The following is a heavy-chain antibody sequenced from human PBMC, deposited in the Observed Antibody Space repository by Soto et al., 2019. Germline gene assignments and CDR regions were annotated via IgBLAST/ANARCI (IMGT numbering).Heavy chain of an antibody. CDR1: EFTFSSYG. J-gene: IGHJ4*02. V-gene: IGHV3-30*18. CDR3: AKASSSGWYYFDY. D-gene: IGHD6-19*01. CDR2: ILSDGSNQ. Sequence: QVQLVESGGGVVQPGRSLRLSCAASEFTFSSYGMHWVRQAPGKGLEWVAVILSDGSNQYYADSVKGRFTISRDNSKNTLYLQMNSLRTEDTAVYYCAKASSSGWYYFDYWGQGTLVTVSS.